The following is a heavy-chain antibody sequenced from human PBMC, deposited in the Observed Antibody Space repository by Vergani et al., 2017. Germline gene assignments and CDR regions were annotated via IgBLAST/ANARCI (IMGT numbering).Heavy chain of an antibody. J-gene: IGHJ5*02. CDR2: TWYDGNNK. Sequence: QVQLVESGGGVVQPGRSLRLSCAASGFTFNQYGMHWVRQAPGKGLEWVAVTWYDGNNKQYADSVKGRFTISRDNSKSTMFLQMNSLRDEDTGVYYCARNVGLLYNRYDPFWHGSLV. V-gene: IGHV3-33*01. CDR3: ARNVGLLYNRYDP. CDR1: GFTFNQYG. D-gene: IGHD1-26*01.